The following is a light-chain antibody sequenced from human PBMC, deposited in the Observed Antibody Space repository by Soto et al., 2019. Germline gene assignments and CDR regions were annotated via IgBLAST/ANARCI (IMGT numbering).Light chain of an antibody. J-gene: IGKJ2*02. V-gene: IGKV3-20*01. CDR2: GAS. CDR1: QSVSSSY. Sequence: EIVLTQSPGTLSLSPGERATLSCRASQSVSSSYLAWYQQKPGQAPRLLIYGASSRATGIPDRFSVSGSRTDFPLSISRRGPEDMVVHYWRLHGSSPLCTFGPGTKLEIK. CDR3: RLHGSSPLCT.